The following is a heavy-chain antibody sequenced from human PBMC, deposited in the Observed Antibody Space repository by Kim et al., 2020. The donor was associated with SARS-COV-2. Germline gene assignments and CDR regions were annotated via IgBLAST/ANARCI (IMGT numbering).Heavy chain of an antibody. D-gene: IGHD4-17*01. CDR3: ARGGGYGDPGIYY. CDR1: GFDFSGYA. Sequence: GGSLRLSCAASGFDFSGYAMHWVRQAPGKGLEWVSVISYDGDEKFYVDSVKGRFTISRDNSENTLSLQVDSLTNEDTAVYYCARGGGYGDPGIYYWAQG. V-gene: IGHV3-30*14. J-gene: IGHJ4*02. CDR2: ISYDGDEK.